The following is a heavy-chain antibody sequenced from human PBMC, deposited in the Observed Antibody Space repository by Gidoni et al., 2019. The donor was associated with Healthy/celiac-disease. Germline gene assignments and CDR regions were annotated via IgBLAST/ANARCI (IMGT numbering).Heavy chain of an antibody. J-gene: IGHJ3*02. CDR3: ARGRRYYDFWSGSGSGAFDI. CDR1: GLTFSSYA. V-gene: IGHV3-30-3*01. Sequence: QVQLVESGGGVVKPGRSLRLSCAASGLTFSSYAMHWVRKAPGKGLEWVAVISYDGSNKYYADSVKGRFTISRDNSKNTLYLQMNSLRAEDTAVYYCARGRRYYDFWSGSGSGAFDIWGQGTMVTVSS. D-gene: IGHD3-3*01. CDR2: ISYDGSNK.